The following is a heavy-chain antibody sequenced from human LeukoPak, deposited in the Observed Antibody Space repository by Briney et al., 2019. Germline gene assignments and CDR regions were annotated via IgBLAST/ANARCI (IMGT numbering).Heavy chain of an antibody. V-gene: IGHV1-2*02. CDR2: INPNDGDT. CDR1: GYTFTDYY. D-gene: IGHD2-2*01. CDR3: ARANFLYCSSSTCLFDY. J-gene: IGHJ4*02. Sequence: ASVKVSCKASGYTFTDYYMHWVRQAPGQGFERMGWINPNDGDTNYAQKFQGRVTMTRDTSISTAHMEVSRLRSDDTAVYYCARANFLYCSSSTCLFDYWGQETLVTVSS.